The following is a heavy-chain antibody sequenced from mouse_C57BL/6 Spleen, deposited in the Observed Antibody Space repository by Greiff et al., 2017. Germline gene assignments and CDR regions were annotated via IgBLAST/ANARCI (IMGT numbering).Heavy chain of an antibody. J-gene: IGHJ2*01. CDR3: ASLRTDFDY. D-gene: IGHD4-1*01. Sequence: QVQLQQSGPGLVQPSQSLYITCTVSGFSLTSYGVHWVRQSPGKGLEWLGVIWRGGSTVYNAAFISILSISTDNSKSQVFFTMNSLQADDTAIYYGASLRTDFDYWGQGTTLTVSS. CDR1: GFSLTSYG. CDR2: IWRGGST. V-gene: IGHV2-2*01.